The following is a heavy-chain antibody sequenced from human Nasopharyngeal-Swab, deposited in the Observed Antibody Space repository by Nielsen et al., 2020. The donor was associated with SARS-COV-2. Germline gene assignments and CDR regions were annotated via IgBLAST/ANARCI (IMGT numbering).Heavy chain of an antibody. J-gene: IGHJ5*02. CDR3: ASQPGTANNGANWFDP. D-gene: IGHD1/OR15-1a*01. CDR1: GGSFSGYY. Sequence: SETLSLTCAVYGGSFSGYYWRWIRQPPGKGLEWIGEINHSGSTNYNPSLKSRVTISVDTSKNHFSLKLSSVTAADTAVYYCASQPGTANNGANWFDPWGQGTLVTVSS. V-gene: IGHV4-34*01. CDR2: INHSGST.